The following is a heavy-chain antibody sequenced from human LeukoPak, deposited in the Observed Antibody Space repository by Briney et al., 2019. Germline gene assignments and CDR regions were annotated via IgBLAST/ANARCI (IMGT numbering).Heavy chain of an antibody. D-gene: IGHD3-22*01. J-gene: IGHJ3*02. CDR1: GYTFTGYY. V-gene: IGHV1-46*01. Sequence: GASVKVSCKASGYTFTGYYMHWVRQAPGQGLEWMGIINPSGGSTTYAQKFQGRVTMTEDTSTDTAYMELSSLRSEDTAVYYCATDRVSSDSSGNHLAFDIWGQGTMVTVSS. CDR3: ATDRVSSDSSGNHLAFDI. CDR2: INPSGGST.